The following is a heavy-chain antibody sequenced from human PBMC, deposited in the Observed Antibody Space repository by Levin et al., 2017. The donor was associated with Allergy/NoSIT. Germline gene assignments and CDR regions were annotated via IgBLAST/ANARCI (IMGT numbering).Heavy chain of an antibody. CDR3: ARDPAGGSYAYFDY. D-gene: IGHD1-26*01. J-gene: IGHJ4*02. CDR2: ISWNGGST. Sequence: RTGGSLRLSCAASGFTFDDYGMSWVRQAPGKGLEWVSGISWNGGSTGYADSVKGRFTISRDNAKNSLYLQMNSLRAEDTALYYCARDPAGGSYAYFDYWGQGTLVTVSS. V-gene: IGHV3-20*04. CDR1: GFTFDDYG.